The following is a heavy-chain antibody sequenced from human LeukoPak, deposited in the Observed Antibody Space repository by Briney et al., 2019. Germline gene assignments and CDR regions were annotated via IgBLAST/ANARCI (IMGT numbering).Heavy chain of an antibody. D-gene: IGHD3-3*01. CDR3: ARAGITIFGFDY. CDR1: GGSISSYY. CDR2: IYYSGST. J-gene: IGHJ4*02. Sequence: SETLSLTCTVSGGSISSYYWSWIRQPPGKGLEWIGYIYYSGSTNYNPSLKSRVTISVDTSKNQFSLKLSSVTAAGTAVYYCARAGITIFGFDYWGQGTLVTVSS. V-gene: IGHV4-59*01.